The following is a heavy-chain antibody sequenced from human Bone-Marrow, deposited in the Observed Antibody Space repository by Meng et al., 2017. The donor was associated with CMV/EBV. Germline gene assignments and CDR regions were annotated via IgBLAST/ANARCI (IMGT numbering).Heavy chain of an antibody. J-gene: IGHJ4*01. Sequence: GGSLRLSCAASGFTFSSYSMNWVRQAPGKGLEWVSSISSSSSYIYYADSVKGRFTISRDNAKNSLCLQMNSLRAEDTAVYYCARGTRSGVVIDFFDYWGQGTMVTVSS. V-gene: IGHV3-21*01. CDR2: ISSSSSYI. CDR3: ARGTRSGVVIDFFDY. D-gene: IGHD3-3*01. CDR1: GFTFSSYS.